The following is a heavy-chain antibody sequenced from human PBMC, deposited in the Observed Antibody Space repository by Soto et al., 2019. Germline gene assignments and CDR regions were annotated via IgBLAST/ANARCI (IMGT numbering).Heavy chain of an antibody. J-gene: IGHJ4*02. CDR3: ARDVVRSSGGDS. V-gene: IGHV1-69*01. D-gene: IGHD2-15*01. CDR1: GGTFSTSS. Sequence: QVQLVQSGAEVKEPGPSVKVSCKASGGTFSTSSFVWVRQGPGQGLEWMGGIIPIFGKTHVAPKFQGRVTFTADESTRTAYMELSSLRSEDTAIYYCARDVVRSSGGDSWGQGTLVTVSS. CDR2: IIPIFGKT.